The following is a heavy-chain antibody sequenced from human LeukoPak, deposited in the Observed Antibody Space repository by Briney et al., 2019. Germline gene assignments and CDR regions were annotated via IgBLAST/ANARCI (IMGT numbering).Heavy chain of an antibody. D-gene: IGHD3-10*01. Sequence: PSETLSLTCAVSGDSISNYYWSWIRQPPGKGLEWIGYIYHSGSTYYNPSLKSRVTISVDRSKNQFSLKLSSVTAADTAVYYCASHTMVRGVTRGWFDPWGQGTLVTVSS. CDR2: IYHSGST. CDR3: ASHTMVRGVTRGWFDP. V-gene: IGHV4-30-2*01. CDR1: GDSISNYY. J-gene: IGHJ5*02.